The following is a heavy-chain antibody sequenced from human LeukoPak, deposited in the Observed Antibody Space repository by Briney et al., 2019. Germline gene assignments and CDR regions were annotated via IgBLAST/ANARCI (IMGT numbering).Heavy chain of an antibody. CDR2: IIPIFGTA. CDR1: GGTFSSYA. V-gene: IGHV1-69*05. Sequence: ASVKVSCKASGGTFSSYAISWVRQAPGQGLEWMGRIIPIFGTANYAQKFQGRVTTTTDESTSTAYMELSSLRSEDTAVYYCARDRGSYDMDYWGQVTLVTVSS. CDR3: ARDRGSYDMDY. D-gene: IGHD1-26*01. J-gene: IGHJ4*02.